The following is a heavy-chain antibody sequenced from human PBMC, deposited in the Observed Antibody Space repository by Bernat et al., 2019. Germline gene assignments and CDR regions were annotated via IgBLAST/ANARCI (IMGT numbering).Heavy chain of an antibody. CDR2: IKSKTDGGTT. Sequence: LVESGGGLVKPGGSLRLSCAASGFTFSNAWMSWVRQAPGKGLEWVGRIKSKTDGGTTDYAAPVKGRFTISRDDSKNTLYLQMNSLRAEDTAVYYCARGWYDFWSGYYSPTVSDYFDYWGQGTLVTVSS. CDR3: ARGWYDFWSGYYSPTVSDYFDY. D-gene: IGHD3-3*01. J-gene: IGHJ4*02. V-gene: IGHV3-15*01. CDR1: GFTFSNAW.